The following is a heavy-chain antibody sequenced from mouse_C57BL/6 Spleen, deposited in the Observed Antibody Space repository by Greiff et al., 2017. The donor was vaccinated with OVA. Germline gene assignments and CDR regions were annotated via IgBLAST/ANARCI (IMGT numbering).Heavy chain of an antibody. CDR2: IYPRDGST. J-gene: IGHJ1*03. D-gene: IGHD2-4*01. V-gene: IGHV1-85*01. CDR3: ARYPYEYEGYWYFDV. Sequence: VKLMESGPELVKPGASVRLSCKASGYTFTSYDINWVKQRPGQGLEWIGWIYPRDGSTKYNEKFKGKATLTVDTSSSTAYMELHSLTSEDSAVYFCARYPYEYEGYWYFDVWGTGTTVTVSS. CDR1: GYTFTSYD.